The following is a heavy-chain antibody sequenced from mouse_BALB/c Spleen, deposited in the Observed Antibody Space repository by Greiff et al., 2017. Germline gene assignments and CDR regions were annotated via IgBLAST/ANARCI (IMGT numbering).Heavy chain of an antibody. CDR2: ISYSGST. Sequence: EVKLMESGPGLVKPSQSLSLTCTVTGYSITSDYAWNWIRQFPGNKLEWMGYISYSGSTSYNPSLKSRISITRDTSKNQFFLQLNSVTTEDTATYYCASIYYGYDVYAMDYWGQGTSVTVSS. J-gene: IGHJ4*01. CDR3: ASIYYGYDVYAMDY. CDR1: GYSITSDYA. D-gene: IGHD2-2*01. V-gene: IGHV3-2*02.